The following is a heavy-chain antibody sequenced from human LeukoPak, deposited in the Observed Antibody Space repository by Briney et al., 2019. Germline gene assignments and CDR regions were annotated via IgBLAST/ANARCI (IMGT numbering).Heavy chain of an antibody. J-gene: IGHJ5*02. Sequence: GESLKISCAASGFTFSSYWMSWVRQAPGKGLEWVANIKQDGSEKYYVDSVKGRFTISRDNAKNSLYLQMNSLRAEDTAVYYCAREGYEVDIVATAWGQGTLVTVSS. CDR1: GFTFSSYW. D-gene: IGHD5-12*01. CDR2: IKQDGSEK. V-gene: IGHV3-7*01. CDR3: AREGYEVDIVATA.